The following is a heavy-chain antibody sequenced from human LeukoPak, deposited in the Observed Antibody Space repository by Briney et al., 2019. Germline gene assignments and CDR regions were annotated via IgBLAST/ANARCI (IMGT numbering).Heavy chain of an antibody. J-gene: IGHJ4*02. CDR1: GFTFTTYE. D-gene: IGHD3-10*01. Sequence: PGGSLRLSCAASGFTFTTYEMNWVRQAPGQGLEWVSYISSSGSTIYYADSVKGRFTISRDNAKNSLYLQMNSLRAEDTAVYYCARVITMVRGVIPELVFDYWGQGTLVTVSS. V-gene: IGHV3-48*03. CDR2: ISSSGSTI. CDR3: ARVITMVRGVIPELVFDY.